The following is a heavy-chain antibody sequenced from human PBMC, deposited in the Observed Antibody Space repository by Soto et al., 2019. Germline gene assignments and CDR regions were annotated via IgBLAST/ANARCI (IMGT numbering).Heavy chain of an antibody. CDR2: IDPSDSYT. Sequence: VESLTISCKVSGYSFTRYWIICVLQMPGKGLEWMGRIDPSDSYTNYSPSFQGHVTISADKSISTAYLQWSSLKASDTAMYYCVSAPHAGYSDDYWGQGTLVTVSS. D-gene: IGHD3-9*01. J-gene: IGHJ4*02. CDR1: GYSFTRYW. CDR3: VSAPHAGYSDDY. V-gene: IGHV5-10-1*01.